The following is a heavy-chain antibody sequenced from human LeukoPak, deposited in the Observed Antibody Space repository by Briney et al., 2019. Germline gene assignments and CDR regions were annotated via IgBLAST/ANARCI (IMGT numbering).Heavy chain of an antibody. J-gene: IGHJ4*02. CDR3: AGGIAAAGGLDY. V-gene: IGHV4-59*01. CDR1: GGSISSYY. CDR2: IYYSGST. Sequence: PSETLSLTCTVSGGSISSYYWSWIRQPPGKGLEWIGYIYYSGSTNYNPSLKSRVTISVDTSKNQFSLKLSSVTAADTAVYYCAGGIAAAGGLDYWGQGTLVTVSS. D-gene: IGHD6-13*01.